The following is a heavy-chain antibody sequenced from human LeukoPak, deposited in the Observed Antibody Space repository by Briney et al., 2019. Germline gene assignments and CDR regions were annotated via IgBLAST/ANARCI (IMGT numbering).Heavy chain of an antibody. J-gene: IGHJ6*03. CDR2: ISSSSSTI. V-gene: IGHV3-48*01. Sequence: PGGSLRLSCAASGFTFSSYSMNWVRQAPGKGLEWVSYISSSSSTIYYADSVKGRFTISRDNAKNSLYLQMNSLRAEDTAVYYCARDRAVAGYYYYYYMDVWGKGTTVTVSS. CDR3: ARDRAVAGYYYYYYMDV. D-gene: IGHD6-19*01. CDR1: GFTFSSYS.